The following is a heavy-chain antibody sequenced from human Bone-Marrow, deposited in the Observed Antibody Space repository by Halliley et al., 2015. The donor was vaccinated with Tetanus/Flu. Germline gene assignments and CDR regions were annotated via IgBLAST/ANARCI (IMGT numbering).Heavy chain of an antibody. V-gene: IGHV3-33*01. CDR3: ARGPWRDSNGKSFDY. J-gene: IGHJ4*02. D-gene: IGHD3-22*01. Sequence: AIIWNDGSNKYYADSVKGRFTISRDNSKNTVYLQMNSLSAEDTAVYYCARGPWRDSNGKSFDYWGQGTLVTVSS. CDR2: IWNDGSNK.